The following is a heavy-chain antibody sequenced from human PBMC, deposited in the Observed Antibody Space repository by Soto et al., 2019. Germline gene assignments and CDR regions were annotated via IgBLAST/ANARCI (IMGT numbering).Heavy chain of an antibody. CDR3: AKDPQQLLVYFDY. CDR1: GFTFSSYA. Sequence: GGSLRLSCSASGFTFSSYAMHWVRQAPGKGLEYVSAISSNGGSTYYADSVKGRFTISRDNSKNTLYLQMSSLRAEDTAVYYCAKDPQQLLVYFDYWGRGTPVTGSS. D-gene: IGHD6-13*01. V-gene: IGHV3-64D*08. CDR2: ISSNGGST. J-gene: IGHJ4*02.